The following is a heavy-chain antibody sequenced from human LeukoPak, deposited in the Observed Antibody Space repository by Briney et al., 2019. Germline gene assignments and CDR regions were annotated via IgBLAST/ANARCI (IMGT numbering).Heavy chain of an antibody. Sequence: PSETLSLTCSVSGGSISRRSYYWGWLRQPPGKGLEWSGCLSKTETNYYNPSLHSRGTISVDTYKNQLSLKPSTVTAADTAVYYCARHPTLTSGGNFDYWGEGTLVTVSS. CDR3: ARHPTLTSGGNFDY. D-gene: IGHD1-14*01. CDR1: GGSISRRSYY. V-gene: IGHV4-39*01. CDR2: LSKTETN. J-gene: IGHJ4*02.